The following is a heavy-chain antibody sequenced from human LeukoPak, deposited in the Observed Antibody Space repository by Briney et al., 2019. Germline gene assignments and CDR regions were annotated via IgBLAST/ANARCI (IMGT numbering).Heavy chain of an antibody. D-gene: IGHD4-11*01. CDR3: ARVATVSYYYYMDV. CDR2: ISSSGSTI. V-gene: IGHV3-11*04. J-gene: IGHJ6*03. CDR1: GFTFSDYY. Sequence: GGSLRLSCAASGFTFSDYYMSWIRQAPGKGLEWVSYISSSGSTIYYADSVKGRFTISRDNAKNSLNLQMNSLRAEDTAVYYCARVATVSYYYYMDVWGRGATVTVSS.